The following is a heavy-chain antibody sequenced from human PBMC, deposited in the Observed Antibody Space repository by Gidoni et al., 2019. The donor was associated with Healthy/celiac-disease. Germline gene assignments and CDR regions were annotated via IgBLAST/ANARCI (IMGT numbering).Heavy chain of an antibody. J-gene: IGHJ4*02. D-gene: IGHD3-9*01. CDR3: ASAVGYDILTGPTKFDY. CDR2: IIPIFGTA. Sequence: QVQLVQSGAEAKTPGSSVKVSCKPSGGTFSSYPISWVRRAPGQGLEWTGGIIPIFGTANYAQKFRGRVTITADKSTSTAYMELSSLRSEDTAVYYCASAVGYDILTGPTKFDYWGQGTLVTVSS. CDR1: GGTFSSYP. V-gene: IGHV1-69*06.